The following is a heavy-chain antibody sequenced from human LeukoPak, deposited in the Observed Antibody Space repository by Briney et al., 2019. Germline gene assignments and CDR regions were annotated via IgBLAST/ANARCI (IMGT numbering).Heavy chain of an antibody. V-gene: IGHV4-39*01. J-gene: IGHJ5*02. CDR3: ARKPVAVAGNDARLVPWFDP. Sequence: SETLSLTCTVSGGSISSSSYYWGWIRQPPGKGLEWIGSIYYSGSTYYNPSLKSRVTISVDTSKNQFSLKLSSVTAADTAVYYCARKPVAVAGNDARLVPWFDPWGQGTLVTVSS. D-gene: IGHD6-19*01. CDR1: GGSISSSSYY. CDR2: IYYSGST.